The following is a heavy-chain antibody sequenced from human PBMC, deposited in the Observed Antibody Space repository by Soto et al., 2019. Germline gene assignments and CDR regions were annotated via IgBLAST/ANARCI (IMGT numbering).Heavy chain of an antibody. D-gene: IGHD5-12*01. CDR2: IDPSDSYI. CDR3: ARHAAAMWLAD. V-gene: IGHV5-10-1*01. Sequence: GESLKNSFKTSGYTFSGHWISWVRQVPGKGLQWMGNIDPSDSYINYNPAFRGHVTFSVDKSNSTAYLHWRSLGPSDTAIYYCARHAAAMWLADRGQRNLLTVSS. CDR1: GYTFSGHW. J-gene: IGHJ4*02.